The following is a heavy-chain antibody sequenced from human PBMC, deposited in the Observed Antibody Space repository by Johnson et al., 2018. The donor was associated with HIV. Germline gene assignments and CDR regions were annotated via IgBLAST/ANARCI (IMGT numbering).Heavy chain of an antibody. V-gene: IGHV3-43D*03. J-gene: IGHJ3*02. CDR3: AKDTGAYYYDSSGYWDAFDI. CDR2: ITWDGDST. D-gene: IGHD3-22*01. CDR1: GFTFDDYA. Sequence: VQLVESGGGVVQPGTSLRLSCAASGFTFDDYAMHWVRQAPGKGLEWVSLITWDGDSTYYADSVKGRFTISRDISKNSLYLQMNSLRAEDTALYYCAKDTGAYYYDSSGYWDAFDIWGQGTMVTVSS.